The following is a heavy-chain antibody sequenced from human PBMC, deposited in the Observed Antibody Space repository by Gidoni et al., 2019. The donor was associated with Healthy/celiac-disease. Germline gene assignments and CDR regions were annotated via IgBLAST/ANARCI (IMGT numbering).Heavy chain of an antibody. CDR1: GGTSSSYA. D-gene: IGHD2-2*01. J-gene: IGHJ4*02. Sequence: QLPLVQSGAEVKKPGPSGKVSCTPSGGTSSSYAISWVRQAPGQGLEWMGGIIPIFGTANYAQKFQGRVTMTADKSTSTAYMELSSLRSEDTAVYYCARIGDRSSLYYFDYWGQGTLVTVSS. CDR3: ARIGDRSSLYYFDY. CDR2: IIPIFGTA. V-gene: IGHV1-69*06.